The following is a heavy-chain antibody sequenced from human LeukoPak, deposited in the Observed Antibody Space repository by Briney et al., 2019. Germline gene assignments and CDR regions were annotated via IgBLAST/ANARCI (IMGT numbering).Heavy chain of an antibody. CDR3: AKGAIVGASYYYGMDV. CDR1: GFTFRSYA. V-gene: IGHV3-23*01. D-gene: IGHD1-26*01. CDR2: ISGSGGST. J-gene: IGHJ6*02. Sequence: GGSLRLSCAASGFTFRSYAMSWVRQAPGKGLEWVSAISGSGGSTYYADSVKGRFTISRDNSKNTLYLQMNSLRAEDTAVYHCAKGAIVGASYYYGMDVWGQGTTVTVSS.